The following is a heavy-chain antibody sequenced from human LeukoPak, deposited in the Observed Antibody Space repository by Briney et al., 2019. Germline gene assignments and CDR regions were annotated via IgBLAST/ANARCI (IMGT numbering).Heavy chain of an antibody. CDR1: GGSFTGYY. CDR2: INHSGST. D-gene: IGHD3-10*01. V-gene: IGHV4-34*01. CDR3: ARERGTYFYGSGSYYDYSYYYIDV. Sequence: SETLSLTCAVYGGSFTGYYWSWIRQPPGKGLEWIGEINHSGSTNYNPSLKSRVTISVDTSKNQFSLKLTSVTAADTAMYYCARERGTYFYGSGSYYDYSYYYIDVWGKGTTVTVSS. J-gene: IGHJ6*03.